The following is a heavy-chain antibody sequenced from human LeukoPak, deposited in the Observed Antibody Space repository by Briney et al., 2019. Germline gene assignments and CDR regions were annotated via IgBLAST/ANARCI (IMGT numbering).Heavy chain of an antibody. V-gene: IGHV3-48*01. CDR1: GFTFSSYS. Sequence: GGSLRLSCAASGFTFSSYSMNWVRQAPGKGLEWLSYIRSSSSTIYYVDSVKGRFTISRDNAKNSLYLQMNSLRAEDTAVYYCARGYGDFDYWGQGTLVTVSS. D-gene: IGHD4-17*01. CDR2: IRSSSSTI. CDR3: ARGYGDFDY. J-gene: IGHJ4*02.